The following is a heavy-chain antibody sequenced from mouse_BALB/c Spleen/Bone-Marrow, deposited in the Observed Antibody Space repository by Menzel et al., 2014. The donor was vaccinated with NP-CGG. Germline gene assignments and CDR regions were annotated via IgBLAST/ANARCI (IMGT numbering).Heavy chain of an antibody. J-gene: IGHJ3*01. D-gene: IGHD2-1*01. CDR3: ARGGNYAWFAY. Sequence: EVMLVESGGGLVQPGGSRKLSCAASGSTLSNFGMHWVRQAPEKGLEWVAYISSGSSTIYYADTVKGRFTISRDNPKNTLFLQMTSLRSEDTAMYYCARGGNYAWFAYWGQGTLVTVSA. V-gene: IGHV5-17*02. CDR2: ISSGSSTI. CDR1: GSTLSNFG.